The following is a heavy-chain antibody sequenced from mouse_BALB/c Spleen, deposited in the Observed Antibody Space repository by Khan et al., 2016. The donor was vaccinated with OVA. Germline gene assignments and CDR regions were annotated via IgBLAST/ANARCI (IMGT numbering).Heavy chain of an antibody. CDR3: TRHGSSYDAMDY. V-gene: IGHV1-69*02. CDR2: IYPSDSYT. D-gene: IGHD1-1*01. Sequence: QVQLQQPGAELVRPGASVKLSCKASGYTFTRYWINWVKQRPGQGLEWIGNIYPSDSYTDYDQKFKDKATLTVDKSSSTAYMQLSSPPSEDSAVYYCTRHGSSYDAMDYWGQGTSVTVSA. CDR1: GYTFTRYW. J-gene: IGHJ4*01.